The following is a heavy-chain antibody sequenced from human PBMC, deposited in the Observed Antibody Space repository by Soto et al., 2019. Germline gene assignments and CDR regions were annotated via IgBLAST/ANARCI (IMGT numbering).Heavy chain of an antibody. D-gene: IGHD2-2*01. J-gene: IGHJ6*02. CDR3: AKDMASSADVYYYGMDV. Sequence: GSLRLSCAASGFTFDDHTMHWVRQAPGKGLEWVSLISWDGGSTYYADSVKGRFTISRDNSKNSLYLQMNSLRTEDTALYYCAKDMASSADVYYYGMDVWGQGTTVTVSS. CDR1: GFTFDDHT. CDR2: ISWDGGST. V-gene: IGHV3-43*01.